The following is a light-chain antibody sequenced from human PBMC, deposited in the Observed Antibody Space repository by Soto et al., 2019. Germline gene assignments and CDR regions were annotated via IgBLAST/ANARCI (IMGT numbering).Light chain of an antibody. CDR3: QQLNSYPT. CDR1: HNINTY. CDR2: GAS. Sequence: DVQLTKSPSFLYASVGDRVTFTCRASHNINTYLALDQQKPGKAPKLLIYGASRLQNGVPSRFSGSGSGTEFTLAVSSLQAEDFATYYCQQLNSYPTFGGRNKVEIK. V-gene: IGKV1-9*01. J-gene: IGKJ4*01.